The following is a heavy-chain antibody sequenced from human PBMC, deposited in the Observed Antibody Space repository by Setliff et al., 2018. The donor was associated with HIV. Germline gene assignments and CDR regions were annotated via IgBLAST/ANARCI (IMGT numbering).Heavy chain of an antibody. CDR3: AKDRGCSV. Sequence: GSLRLCCAASGFTFSTYAMSWVRQAPGKGLEWVSGIGGSGATTYYADSVKGRFTTFRDNSKNTLYLQMNSLRGEDTAEYYCAKDRGCSVWGQGTLVTVSS. CDR2: IGGSGATT. J-gene: IGHJ4*02. CDR1: GFTFSTYA. D-gene: IGHD2-15*01. V-gene: IGHV3-23*01.